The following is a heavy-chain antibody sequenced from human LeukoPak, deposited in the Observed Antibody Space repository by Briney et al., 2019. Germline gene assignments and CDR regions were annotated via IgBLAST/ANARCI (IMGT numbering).Heavy chain of an antibody. CDR1: GFTFSSYW. J-gene: IGHJ4*02. Sequence: GGSLRLSCAASGFTFSSYWMHWVRQGPGKGLEWVSRINMDGTTISYADSVKGRFTISRDNAKNTLYLQMSSLRAEDTAVYYCTRHPYGVLDYWGQGTLVTVSS. V-gene: IGHV3-74*01. CDR2: INMDGTTI. D-gene: IGHD4-17*01. CDR3: TRHPYGVLDY.